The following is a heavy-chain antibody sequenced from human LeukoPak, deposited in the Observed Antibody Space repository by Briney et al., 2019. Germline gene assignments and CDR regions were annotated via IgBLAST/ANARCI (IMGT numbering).Heavy chain of an antibody. Sequence: SETLPLTCAVYGGSFSGYYWSWIRQPPGKGLEWIGEINRGGSTNYNPSLKSRVTISVDTSKNQFSLRLNSVTAADTAVYYCARGYGSGSYFAYWGQGTLVTVSS. CDR3: ARGYGSGSYFAY. V-gene: IGHV4-34*01. CDR2: INRGGST. J-gene: IGHJ4*02. CDR1: GGSFSGYY. D-gene: IGHD3-10*01.